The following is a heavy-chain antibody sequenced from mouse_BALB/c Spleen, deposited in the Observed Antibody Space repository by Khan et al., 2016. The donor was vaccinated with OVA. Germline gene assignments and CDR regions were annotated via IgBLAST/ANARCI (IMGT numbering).Heavy chain of an antibody. D-gene: IGHD3-3*01. J-gene: IGHJ2*01. CDR3: ARTSRIKY. Sequence: EVKLLESGPGLVKPSQSLSLTCTVTGYSITSGYGWNWIRQFPGNKLEWMGYISYSGSTNSNPYLKSRISITRDTSKNQFFLQLNSVTTEDTATYYCARTSRIKYWGQGTTLTVSA. CDR2: ISYSGST. V-gene: IGHV3-2*02. CDR1: GYSITSGYG.